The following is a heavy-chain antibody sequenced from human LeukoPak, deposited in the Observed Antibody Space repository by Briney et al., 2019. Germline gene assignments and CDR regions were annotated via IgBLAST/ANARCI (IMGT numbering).Heavy chain of an antibody. CDR1: GYSLSELS. CDR2: FDPGDDET. J-gene: IGHJ5*01. V-gene: IGHV1-24*01. CDR3: ATEKDLLLDS. Sequence: EASVKVSCKVSGYSLSELSTHWVRQAPGQGLEWMGGFDPGDDETIYAQKFQGRVTMTEDTSTDTAYLELSSLRPEDTAVYFCATEKDLLLDSWGQGTPVTVSS. D-gene: IGHD1-26*01.